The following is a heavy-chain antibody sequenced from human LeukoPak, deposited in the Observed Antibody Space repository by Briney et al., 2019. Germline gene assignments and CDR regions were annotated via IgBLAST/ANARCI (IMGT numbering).Heavy chain of an antibody. J-gene: IGHJ4*02. D-gene: IGHD1-14*01. CDR2: ISSSSSYI. Sequence: GGSLRLSCAAPGFTFSSYSMNWVRQAPGEGLGWVSSISSSSSYIYYADSVKGRFTISRDSAKNSLYLQMNSLRAEDTAVYYCARDRHLGITRTFFDYWGQGTLVTVSS. V-gene: IGHV3-21*01. CDR3: ARDRHLGITRTFFDY. CDR1: GFTFSSYS.